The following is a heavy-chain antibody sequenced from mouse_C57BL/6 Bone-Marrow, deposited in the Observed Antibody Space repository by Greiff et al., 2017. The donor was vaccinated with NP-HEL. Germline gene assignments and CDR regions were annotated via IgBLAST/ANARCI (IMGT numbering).Heavy chain of an antibody. V-gene: IGHV3-6*01. Sequence: DVQLQESGPGLVKPSQSLSLTCSVTGYSITSGYYWNWIRQFPGNKLEWMGYISYDGSNNYNPSLKNRISITRDTSKNQFFLKLNSVTTEDTATYYCARAYYYGSSYGYYAMDYWGQGTSVTVSS. D-gene: IGHD1-1*01. CDR1: GYSITSGYY. CDR3: ARAYYYGSSYGYYAMDY. J-gene: IGHJ4*01. CDR2: ISYDGSN.